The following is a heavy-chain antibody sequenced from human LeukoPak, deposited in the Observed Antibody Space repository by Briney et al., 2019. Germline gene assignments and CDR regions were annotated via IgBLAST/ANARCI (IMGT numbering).Heavy chain of an antibody. CDR2: ISYDGSNK. J-gene: IGHJ3*02. V-gene: IGHV3-30*04. CDR1: GFTFSSYA. D-gene: IGHD6-6*01. CDR3: AKGESIAAPTPDAFDI. Sequence: GGSLRLSCAASGFTFSSYAMHWVRQAPCKGLEWVAVISYDGSNKYYADSVKGRFTISRDNSKNTLYLQMNSLRAEDTAVYYCAKGESIAAPTPDAFDIWGQGTMVTVSS.